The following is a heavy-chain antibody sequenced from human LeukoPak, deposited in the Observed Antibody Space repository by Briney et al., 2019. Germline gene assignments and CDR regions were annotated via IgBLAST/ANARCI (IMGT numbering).Heavy chain of an antibody. Sequence: ASVTVSCKASGYTFTSYGISWVRQAPGQGLEWMGWISAYNGNTNYAQKFQGRVTMTTDTSTSTAYMELRSLRSDDTAVYCCAREVYDAFDIWGQGTMVTVSS. CDR3: AREVYDAFDI. J-gene: IGHJ3*02. V-gene: IGHV1-18*01. CDR1: GYTFTSYG. CDR2: ISAYNGNT.